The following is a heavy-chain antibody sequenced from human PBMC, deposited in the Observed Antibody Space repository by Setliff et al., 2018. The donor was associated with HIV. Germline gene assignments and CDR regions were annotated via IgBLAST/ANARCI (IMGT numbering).Heavy chain of an antibody. Sequence: KSSETLSLTCTVSGDSITSDDFYWTWVRQPAGKGLEWIGHIYTNGGADYNSSLKSRVTISMDAPRNQFSLKLTSVTAADTAVYYCARDRYYGSGSYYNYFDYWGQGILVTVSS. CDR1: GDSITSDDFY. V-gene: IGHV4-61*09. CDR3: ARDRYYGSGSYYNYFDY. D-gene: IGHD3-10*01. J-gene: IGHJ4*02. CDR2: IYTNGGA.